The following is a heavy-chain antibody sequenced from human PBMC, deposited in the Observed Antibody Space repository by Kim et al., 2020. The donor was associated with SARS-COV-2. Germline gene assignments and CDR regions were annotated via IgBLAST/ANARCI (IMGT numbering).Heavy chain of an antibody. CDR1: GLTVSNSF. D-gene: IGHD2-8*02. Sequence: GGSLRLSCAASGLTVSNSFMSWVRQAPGKGLECVSLIYSGGSTYYAASVAGRFTVSRDGSKNTPYLQMNSLRAADTAVYYCSGYTDYYCSGTHAWVDPWG. CDR3: SGYTDYYCSGTHAWVDP. CDR2: IYSGGST. J-gene: IGHJ5*02. V-gene: IGHV3-53*01.